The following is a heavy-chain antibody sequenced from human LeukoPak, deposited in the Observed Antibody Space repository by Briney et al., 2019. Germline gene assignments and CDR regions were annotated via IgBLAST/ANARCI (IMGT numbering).Heavy chain of an antibody. CDR3: ARDSRADYYDSSGYYSFDY. V-gene: IGHV1-46*01. J-gene: IGHJ4*02. CDR2: INPSGGST. D-gene: IGHD3-22*01. Sequence: GASVKVSCKASGFTFTIYYMHWVRQAPGQGLEWMGIINPSGGSTTYAQRFQGRVTMTRDTSTSTVYMELSSLRSEDTAVYYCARDSRADYYDSSGYYSFDYWGQGTLVTVSS. CDR1: GFTFTIYY.